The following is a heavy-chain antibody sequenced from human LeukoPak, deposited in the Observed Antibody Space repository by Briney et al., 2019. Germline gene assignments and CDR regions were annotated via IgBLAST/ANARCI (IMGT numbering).Heavy chain of an antibody. CDR2: ISYDGSNK. D-gene: IGHD3-3*01. CDR3: AKSAPEYYDFWSGADY. CDR1: GFTFSSYG. V-gene: IGHV3-30*18. J-gene: IGHJ4*02. Sequence: GRSLRLSCAASGFTFSSYGMHWVRQAPGKGLEWVAVISYDGSNKYYADSVKGRFTISRDNSKNTLCLQMNSLRAEDTAVYYCAKSAPEYYDFWSGADYWGQGTLVTVSS.